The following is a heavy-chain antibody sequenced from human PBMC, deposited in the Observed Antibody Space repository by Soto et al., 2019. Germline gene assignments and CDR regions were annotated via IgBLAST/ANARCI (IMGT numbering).Heavy chain of an antibody. V-gene: IGHV4-31*03. CDR1: GGSISSGGYY. J-gene: IGHJ6*02. Sequence: PSETLSLTCTVSGGSISSGGYYWSWIRQHPGKGLEWIGYIYYSGSTYYNPSLKSRVTISVDTSKNQFSLKLSSVTAADTAVYYCARDKEDYGMDVWGQGTTVTVSS. CDR3: ARDKEDYGMDV. CDR2: IYYSGST.